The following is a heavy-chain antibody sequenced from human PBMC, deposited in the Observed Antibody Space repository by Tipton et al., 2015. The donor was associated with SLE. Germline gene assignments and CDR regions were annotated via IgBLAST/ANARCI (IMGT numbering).Heavy chain of an antibody. Sequence: TLSLTCAVSGYSISSGYYWGWIRQPPGKGLEWIGSMSHSGSTYYNPSLKSRVSMSINTSRNEVFLRLSSVTAADTAVYYCARHDYDSNGYYQHYFDYWGQGTLVTVPS. CDR1: GYSISSGYY. D-gene: IGHD3-22*01. CDR2: MSHSGST. CDR3: ARHDYDSNGYYQHYFDY. V-gene: IGHV4-38-2*01. J-gene: IGHJ4*02.